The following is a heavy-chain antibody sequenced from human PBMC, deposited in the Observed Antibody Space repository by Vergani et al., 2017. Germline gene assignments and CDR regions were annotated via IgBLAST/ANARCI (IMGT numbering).Heavy chain of an antibody. J-gene: IGHJ6*03. V-gene: IGHV1-69*01. CDR1: GGTFSSYA. Sequence: QVQLVQSGAEVKKPGSSVKVSCKASGGTFSSYAISWVRQAPGQGLEWMAGIIPIFGPANYVQKFQGRVTITADESTSTAYMELSSLRSEDTAVYYCARITLGYCSSTICYTRGGGFDYMDVWGKGTTVTVSS. CDR3: ARITLGYCSSTICYTRGGGFDYMDV. D-gene: IGHD2-2*02. CDR2: IIPIFGPA.